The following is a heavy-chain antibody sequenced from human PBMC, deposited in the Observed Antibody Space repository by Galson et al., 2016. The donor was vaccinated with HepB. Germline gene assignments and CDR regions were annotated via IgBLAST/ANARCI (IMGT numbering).Heavy chain of an antibody. CDR1: GFTFSDFY. D-gene: IGHD3-10*01. Sequence: SLRLSCAASGFTFSDFYMSWFRQAPGKGLEWVSYISSSSDYTNNADSVKGRFTISRDNAKDSLYLQMNSLRAEDTADYSCARHYGSGSYFAIDYWGQGTLVTVSS. V-gene: IGHV3-11*03. J-gene: IGHJ4*02. CDR3: ARHYGSGSYFAIDY. CDR2: ISSSSDYT.